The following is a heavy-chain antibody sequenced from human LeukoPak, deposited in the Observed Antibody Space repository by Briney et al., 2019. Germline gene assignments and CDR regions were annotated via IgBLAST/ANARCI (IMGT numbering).Heavy chain of an antibody. CDR1: GGSISSGGYY. J-gene: IGHJ5*02. D-gene: IGHD1-1*01. CDR3: ARLSYKRSNWFDP. CDR2: IYYSGST. V-gene: IGHV4-31*03. Sequence: PSETLSLTCTVSGGSISSGGYYWSWIRQHPGKGLEWIGYIYYSGSTYYNPSLKSRVTISVDTSKNQFSLKLSSVTAADTAVYYCARLSYKRSNWFDPWGQGTLVTVSS.